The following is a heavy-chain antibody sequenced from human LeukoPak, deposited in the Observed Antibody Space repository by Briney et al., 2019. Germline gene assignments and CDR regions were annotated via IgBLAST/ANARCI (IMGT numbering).Heavy chain of an antibody. J-gene: IGHJ4*02. CDR2: IGWNSGGI. Sequence: GGSLRLSCAASGFTFDDYAMHWVRQAPGKGLERVSGIGWNSGGIVYADSVKGRFTISRDNAKNSLYLQMNSLRAEDTAFYYCVKVTAAGFVDHWGQGTLVTVSS. V-gene: IGHV3-9*01. CDR3: VKVTAAGFVDH. D-gene: IGHD6-13*01. CDR1: GFTFDDYA.